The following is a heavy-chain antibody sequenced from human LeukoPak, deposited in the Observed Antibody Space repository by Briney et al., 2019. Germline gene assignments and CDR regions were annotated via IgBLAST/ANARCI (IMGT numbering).Heavy chain of an antibody. Sequence: GGSLRLSCAASGFTFSSYAMSWVRQAPGKGLEWVSAISGSGGSTYYADSVKGRFTISRDNSKNTLYLQMNSLRAEDTAVYYCAKEPLYCSGGSCRPSYPDYWGQGTLVTVSS. CDR2: ISGSGGST. CDR3: AKEPLYCSGGSCRPSYPDY. CDR1: GFTFSSYA. V-gene: IGHV3-23*01. J-gene: IGHJ4*02. D-gene: IGHD2-15*01.